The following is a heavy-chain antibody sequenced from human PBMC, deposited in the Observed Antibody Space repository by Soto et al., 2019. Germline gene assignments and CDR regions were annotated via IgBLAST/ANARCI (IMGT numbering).Heavy chain of an antibody. J-gene: IGHJ4*02. CDR3: ARAGGAGYYCSSTSCYVETTFDY. D-gene: IGHD2-2*01. CDR2: ISYDGSNK. V-gene: IGHV3-30-3*01. CDR1: GFTFSSYA. Sequence: QVQLVDSGGGVVQPGRSLRLSCAASGFTFSSYAMHRVRQAPGQGLEWGAVISYDGSNKYYADSVKGRFTISRDNCKNTMELQMNSLRAEDTAVYYCARAGGAGYYCSSTSCYVETTFDYWGQGTLVTVSS.